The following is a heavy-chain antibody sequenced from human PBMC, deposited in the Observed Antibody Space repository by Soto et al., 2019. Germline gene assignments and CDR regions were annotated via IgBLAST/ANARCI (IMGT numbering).Heavy chain of an antibody. CDR3: ARRAAAGHYYYYGMDV. D-gene: IGHD6-13*01. J-gene: IGHJ6*02. CDR2: IYHSGST. CDR1: GGSISSSNW. Sequence: SETLSLTCAVSGGSISSSNWWSWVRQPPGKGLEWIGEIYHSGSTNYNPSLKSRVTISVDKSKNQFSLKLSSVTAADTAVYYCARRAAAGHYYYYGMDVWGQGTTATVSS. V-gene: IGHV4-4*02.